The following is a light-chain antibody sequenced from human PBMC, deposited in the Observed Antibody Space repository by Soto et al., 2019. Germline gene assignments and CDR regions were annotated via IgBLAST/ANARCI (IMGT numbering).Light chain of an antibody. V-gene: IGKV1-33*01. CDR3: QQYDHLLS. CDR1: QDITNY. Sequence: DIQMTQSPSSLSASVGDRVTITCQASQDITNYLNWYQQKPGKAPKLLIYDASHLETGVPSRFSGSGSGTDFTFTISSLQPEDIATYYCQQYDHLLSFGGGTKVELK. J-gene: IGKJ4*01. CDR2: DAS.